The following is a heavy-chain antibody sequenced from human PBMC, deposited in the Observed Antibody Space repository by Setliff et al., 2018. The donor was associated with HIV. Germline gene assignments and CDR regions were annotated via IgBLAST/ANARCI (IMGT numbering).Heavy chain of an antibody. CDR2: INKDGSQT. V-gene: IGHV3-7*03. CDR1: GFTFSSYW. CDR3: TRNIWSGTYWGSWYYMDV. D-gene: IGHD1-26*01. Sequence: GGSLRLSCATSGFTFSSYWMSWVRQAPGKGLEWVANINKDGSQTYYVDSVKGRFTISRDTAKNSLFLQMNSLRAEDTAMYYCTRNIWSGTYWGSWYYMDVWGKGTTVTVSS. J-gene: IGHJ6*03.